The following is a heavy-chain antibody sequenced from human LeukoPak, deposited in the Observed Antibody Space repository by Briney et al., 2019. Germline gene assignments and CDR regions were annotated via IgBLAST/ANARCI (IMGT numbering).Heavy chain of an antibody. CDR3: AKDGVGATWYFDL. J-gene: IGHJ2*01. Sequence: GGSLRLSCAASGFTFSDYYMSWIRQAPGKGLEWVSVFYGANNTYYADSVKGRFTISRDNSKNTLYLQMNSLRAEDTAVYYCAKDGVGATWYFDLWGRGTLLTVSS. V-gene: IGHV3-66*01. CDR1: GFTFSDYY. CDR2: FYGANNT. D-gene: IGHD1-26*01.